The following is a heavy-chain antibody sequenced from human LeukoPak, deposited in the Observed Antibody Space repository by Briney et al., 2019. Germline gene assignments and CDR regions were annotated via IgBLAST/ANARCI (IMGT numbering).Heavy chain of an antibody. Sequence: SETLSLTCTVSGGSISSYYWSWIRQPAGKGLEWIGRTYTSGSTNYNPSLKSRVTMSVDTSKNQFSLKLSSVTAADTAVYYCARDDRGSYLADYYYGMDVWGQGTTVTVSS. V-gene: IGHV4-4*07. CDR3: ARDDRGSYLADYYYGMDV. J-gene: IGHJ6*02. CDR2: TYTSGST. D-gene: IGHD1-26*01. CDR1: GGSISSYY.